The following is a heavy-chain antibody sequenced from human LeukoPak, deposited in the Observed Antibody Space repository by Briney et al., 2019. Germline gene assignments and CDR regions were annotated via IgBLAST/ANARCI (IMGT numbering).Heavy chain of an antibody. CDR3: ARLRIDAFDI. CDR1: GGSFSGYY. Sequence: PSETLSLTCAVYGGSFSGYYWSWIRQPPGKGLEWIGEINHSGSTNYNPSLKSRVTISVDTSKNQFSLKLSSVTAADTAVYYCARLRIDAFDIWGQGTMVTVSS. CDR2: INHSGST. J-gene: IGHJ3*02. V-gene: IGHV4-34*01.